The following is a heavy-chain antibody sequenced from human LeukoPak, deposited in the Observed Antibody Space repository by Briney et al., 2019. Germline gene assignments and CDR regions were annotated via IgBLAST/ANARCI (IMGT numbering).Heavy chain of an antibody. CDR3: AREIYGSGSYHFDY. CDR1: GGSTSSYD. D-gene: IGHD3-10*01. V-gene: IGHV4-4*07. J-gene: IGHJ4*02. CDR2: IYISGNT. Sequence: SETLSLTCTVSGGSTSSYDWSWIRQPAGKGLEWIGRIYISGNTYYNSSLKSRVTMSVDTSKNQLSLKLSSVSAADTAVYYCAREIYGSGSYHFDYWGQGTPVTVSS.